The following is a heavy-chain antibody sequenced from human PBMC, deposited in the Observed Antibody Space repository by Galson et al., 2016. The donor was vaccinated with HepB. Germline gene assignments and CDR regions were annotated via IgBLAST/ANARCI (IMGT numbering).Heavy chain of an antibody. CDR2: ITRSGGIT. Sequence: SLRLSCAASGFTFTTSGMNWVRQAPGRGLEWVSGITRSGGITHYADSVKGPVTITRDKSKNTLYLYMNSLRAGDTAVYCCEKHGGFDYWGHGALVTVSS. V-gene: IGHV3-23*01. D-gene: IGHD3-16*01. CDR3: EKHGGFDY. J-gene: IGHJ4*01. CDR1: GFTFTTSG.